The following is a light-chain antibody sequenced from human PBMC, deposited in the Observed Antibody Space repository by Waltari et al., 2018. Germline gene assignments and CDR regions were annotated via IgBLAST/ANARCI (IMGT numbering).Light chain of an antibody. CDR3: QQYDNLPPYT. V-gene: IGKV1-33*01. J-gene: IGKJ2*01. Sequence: DIQMTQSPSPLSASVGDRVTLTCQASQDISNYLNWYQQKPGKAPKLLIYDASNLETGVPSRFSGSGSGTDFTFTISSLQPEDIATYYCQQYDNLPPYTFGQGTKLEIK. CDR2: DAS. CDR1: QDISNY.